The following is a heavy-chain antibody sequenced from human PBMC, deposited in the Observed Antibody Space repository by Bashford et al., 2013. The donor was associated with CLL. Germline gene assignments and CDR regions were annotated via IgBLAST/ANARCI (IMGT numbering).Heavy chain of an antibody. Sequence: GSLRLSCAASGFTVSSNYMSWVRQAPGKGLEWVSVIYSCGSTYYADSVKGRFTISRDNSKNTLYLQMNSLRAEDTAVYYCARISCGSTTCYPGLYYYYGMDVWGQGTTVTVSS. V-gene: IGHV3-66*03. D-gene: IGHD2-2*01. J-gene: IGHJ6*02. CDR1: GFTVSSNY. CDR3: ARISCGSTTCYPGLYYYYGMDV. CDR2: IYSCGST.